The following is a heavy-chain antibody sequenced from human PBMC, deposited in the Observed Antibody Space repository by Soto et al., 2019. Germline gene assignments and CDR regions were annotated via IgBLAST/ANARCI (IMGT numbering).Heavy chain of an antibody. Sequence: QIALKESGPALVKPTQNLTLTCTFSGFSLTTPTVGVGWIRQSPGKALEWLAFVYWDDDKRYSPSLKTRLTLTKDSSENRVVLTMTDMDPADTGTYYCAHKPDDANCFDPWGQGTVVTVSS. D-gene: IGHD1-1*01. CDR3: AHKPDDANCFDP. CDR1: GFSLTTPTVG. J-gene: IGHJ5*02. V-gene: IGHV2-5*02. CDR2: VYWDDDK.